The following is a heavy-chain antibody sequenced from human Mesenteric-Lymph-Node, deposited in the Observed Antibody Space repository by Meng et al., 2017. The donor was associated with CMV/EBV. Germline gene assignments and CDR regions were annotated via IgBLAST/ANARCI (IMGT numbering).Heavy chain of an antibody. D-gene: IGHD6-6*01. Sequence: GESLKISCAASGFTFSYYYMTWIRQAPGKGLEWVSSISSSSNYIDYADSVKGRFTVFRDNAKNSLYLQMNNLRAEDTAVYYCAREAGIPALPFYWGQGTLVTVSS. J-gene: IGHJ4*02. V-gene: IGHV3-21*06. CDR2: ISSSSNYI. CDR3: AREAGIPALPFY. CDR1: GFTFSYYY.